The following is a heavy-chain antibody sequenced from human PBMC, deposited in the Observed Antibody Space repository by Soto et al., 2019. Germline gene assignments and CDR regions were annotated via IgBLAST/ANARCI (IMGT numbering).Heavy chain of an antibody. CDR3: ASVHRYSGSYKVPGYYFDY. D-gene: IGHD1-26*01. Sequence: SVKVSCKASGGTFSSYAISWVRQAPGQGLEWMGGIIPIFGTANYAQKFQGRVTITADESTSTAYMELSSLRSEDTAVYYCASVHRYSGSYKVPGYYFDYWGQGTLVTVSS. V-gene: IGHV1-69*13. J-gene: IGHJ4*02. CDR1: GGTFSSYA. CDR2: IIPIFGTA.